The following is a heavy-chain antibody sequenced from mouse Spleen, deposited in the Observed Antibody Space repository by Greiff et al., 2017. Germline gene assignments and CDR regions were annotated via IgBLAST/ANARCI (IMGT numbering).Heavy chain of an antibody. D-gene: IGHD2-1*01. CDR3: ARSLVSYGNYGYAMDY. V-gene: IGHV1-18*01. J-gene: IGHJ4*01. CDR1: GYTFTDYN. Sequence: VQLQQSGPELVKPGASVKIPCKASGYTFTDYNMDWVKQSHGKSLEWIGDINPNNGGTIYNQKFKGKATLTVDKSSSTAYMELRSLTSEDTAVYYCARSLVSYGNYGYAMDYWGQGTSVTVSS. CDR2: INPNNGGT.